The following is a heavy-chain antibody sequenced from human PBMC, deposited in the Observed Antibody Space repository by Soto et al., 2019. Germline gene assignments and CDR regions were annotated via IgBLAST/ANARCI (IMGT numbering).Heavy chain of an antibody. CDR1: GFTFSIYS. D-gene: IGHD4-17*01. V-gene: IGHV3-30*04. Sequence: PGGSLRLSCVASGFTFSIYSIHWVRQAPGKGLEWVAVVSYDGSNKYYADSVKGRFNISRDISKNTLSLQMDSLRTEDTAIYYCASAAFSYGDYTPDYWGQGTLVTVSS. J-gene: IGHJ4*02. CDR2: VSYDGSNK. CDR3: ASAAFSYGDYTPDY.